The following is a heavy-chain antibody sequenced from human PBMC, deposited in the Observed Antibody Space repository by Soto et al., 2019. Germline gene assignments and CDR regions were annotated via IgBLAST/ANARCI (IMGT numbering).Heavy chain of an antibody. V-gene: IGHV3-23*01. CDR1: GFTFSSYA. D-gene: IGHD2-2*02. CDR2: ISGSGGST. J-gene: IGHJ6*02. Sequence: AGGSLRLSCAASGFTFSSYAMSWVRQAPGKGLEWVSAISGSGGSTYYADSVRGRFTISRDNSKNTLYLQMNSLRAEDTAVYYWAKDPVVPAAISYYYYYGMDVWGQGTTVTVSS. CDR3: AKDPVVPAAISYYYYYGMDV.